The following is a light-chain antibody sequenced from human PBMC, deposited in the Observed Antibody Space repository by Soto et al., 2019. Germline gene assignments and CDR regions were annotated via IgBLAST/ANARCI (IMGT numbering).Light chain of an antibody. Sequence: DIQMTQSPSTLAASVGDRVTITCRASQSISSWVAWYQQKPGKAPKLLIYDASSLKSGVPFRFSGSGSGTEFTLTISSLQPYNFATYYSKQYTSYRWTFGQGPKVEIK. CDR2: DAS. J-gene: IGKJ1*01. V-gene: IGKV1-5*01. CDR3: KQYTSYRWT. CDR1: QSISSW.